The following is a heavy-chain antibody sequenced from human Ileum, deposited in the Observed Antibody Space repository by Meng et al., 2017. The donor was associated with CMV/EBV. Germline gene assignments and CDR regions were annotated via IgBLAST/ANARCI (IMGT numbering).Heavy chain of an antibody. CDR1: GYIFTNHN. V-gene: IGHV1-18*01. J-gene: IGHJ4*02. CDR3: ARDNWGYDY. D-gene: IGHD7-27*01. CDR2: TNVHHSNT. Sequence: LVKARTEANKPVASLKVSFKTSGYIFTNHNIAWVRQAPGNGLEWMRWTNVHHSNTDYAQKYPDRVTMTRDTSTNTAYMELRSLTADDTAMYYCARDNWGYDYWGQGTLVTVSS.